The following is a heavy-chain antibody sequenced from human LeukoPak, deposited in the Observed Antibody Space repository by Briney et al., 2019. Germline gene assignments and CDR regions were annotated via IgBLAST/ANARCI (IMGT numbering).Heavy chain of an antibody. CDR1: GGSISSYY. CDR3: ARSGYSNFDY. J-gene: IGHJ4*02. Sequence: KTSETLSLTCTVSGGSISSYYWSWIRQPPGKGLEWIGYIYYSGSTNYNPSLKSRVTISVDTSKNQFSLKLSSVTAADTAVYYCARSGYSNFDYWGQGTLVTVSS. D-gene: IGHD3-3*01. CDR2: IYYSGST. V-gene: IGHV4-59*01.